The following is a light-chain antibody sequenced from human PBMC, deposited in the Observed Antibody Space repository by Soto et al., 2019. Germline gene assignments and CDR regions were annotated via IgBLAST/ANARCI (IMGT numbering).Light chain of an antibody. CDR3: QQYYSTPYT. CDR1: QSVLYSSNNKNY. J-gene: IGKJ2*01. V-gene: IGKV4-1*01. Sequence: DIVMNQAQDSLAVSLGERATINCKSSQSVLYSSNNKNYLAWYQQKPGQPPKLLIYWASTRESGVPDRFSGSGSGTDFTLTISSLQAEDVAVYYCQQYYSTPYTFGQGTKLEIK. CDR2: WAS.